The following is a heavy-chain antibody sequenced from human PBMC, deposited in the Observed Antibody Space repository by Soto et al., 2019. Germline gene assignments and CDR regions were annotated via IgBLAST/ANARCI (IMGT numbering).Heavy chain of an antibody. D-gene: IGHD2-21*02. J-gene: IGHJ4*02. Sequence: GGSLRLSCAASGFTFSDYYMTWIRQAPGKGLEWVSYISSSSSHTNYADSVKGRFTISRDNAKNSLYLEMHSLRAEDTAVYYCERGVTHPHFDYWGQGTPVNV. CDR2: ISSSSSHT. CDR3: ERGVTHPHFDY. CDR1: GFTFSDYY. V-gene: IGHV3-11*06.